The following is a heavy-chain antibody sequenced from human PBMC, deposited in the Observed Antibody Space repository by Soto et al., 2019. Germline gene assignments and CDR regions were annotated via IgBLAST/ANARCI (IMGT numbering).Heavy chain of an antibody. V-gene: IGHV1-24*01. J-gene: IGHJ4*02. CDR2: FDPEGGET. CDR3: ATFRVQWGLLRFLEWAY. Sequence: ASVKVSCKVSGYTLTELSMHWVRQAPGKGLEWMGGFDPEGGETIYAQKFQGRVTMTEDTSTDTAYMELSSLRSEDTAVYYCATFRVQWGLLRFLEWAYWGQGTLVTVSS. D-gene: IGHD3-3*01. CDR1: GYTLTELS.